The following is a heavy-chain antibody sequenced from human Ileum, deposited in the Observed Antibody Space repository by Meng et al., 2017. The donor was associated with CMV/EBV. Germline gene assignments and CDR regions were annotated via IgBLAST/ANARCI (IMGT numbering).Heavy chain of an antibody. CDR2: IYYSGST. Sequence: SETLSLTCTASGGSISSSSYYWGWIRQPPGKGLEWIGSIYYSGSTYYNPSLKSRVTISVDTSKNQFSLKLSSVTAADTAVYYCARHRSASVGASPYYFDYWGQGTLVTVSS. D-gene: IGHD1-26*01. V-gene: IGHV4-39*01. J-gene: IGHJ4*02. CDR1: GGSISSSSYY. CDR3: ARHRSASVGASPYYFDY.